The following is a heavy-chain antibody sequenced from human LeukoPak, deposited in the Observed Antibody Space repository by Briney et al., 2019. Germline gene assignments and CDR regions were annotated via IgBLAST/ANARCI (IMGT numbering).Heavy chain of an antibody. V-gene: IGHV3-64D*06. CDR3: ASTYSYDSSGYYPFDY. CDR2: ITNNGRST. J-gene: IGHJ4*02. CDR1: GFTFSRYA. Sequence: GGSLRLSCSASGFTFSRYAMHWVRQPPGQGLEYVSAITNNGRSTYYADSVKGRFTISRDNSKNTLYLQMSSLRAEDTAVYYCASTYSYDSSGYYPFDYWGQGTLVTVPS. D-gene: IGHD3-22*01.